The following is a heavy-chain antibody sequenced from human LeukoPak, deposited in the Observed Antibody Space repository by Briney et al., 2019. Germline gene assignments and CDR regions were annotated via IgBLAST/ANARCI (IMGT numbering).Heavy chain of an antibody. J-gene: IGHJ5*02. CDR3: ARDLYGDYWFDP. CDR1: GGSISSYY. Sequence: TSWETLSLTCTVPGGSISSYYWSWIRQPPGKGLESIGYIYYSGSTNYNPSLKSRVTISVDTSKNQFSLKLSSVTAADTAVYYCARDLYGDYWFDPWGQGTLVTVSS. V-gene: IGHV4-59*01. CDR2: IYYSGST. D-gene: IGHD4-17*01.